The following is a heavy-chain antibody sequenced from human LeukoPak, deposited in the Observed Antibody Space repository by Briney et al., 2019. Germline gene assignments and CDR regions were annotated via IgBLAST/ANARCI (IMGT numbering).Heavy chain of an antibody. J-gene: IGHJ6*02. CDR3: AKYLSAKGPPYALEV. CDR2: ISGSGDST. V-gene: IGHV3-23*01. CDR1: EFTFRSYA. Sequence: GGSLRLSCAASEFTFRSYAMQWVRQAPGKGLERVSGISGSGDSTYYADSVKGRFTISRDNSKNTLYLQMNSLRAEDTAVYYCAKYLSAKGPPYALEVWGQGTTVTVSS.